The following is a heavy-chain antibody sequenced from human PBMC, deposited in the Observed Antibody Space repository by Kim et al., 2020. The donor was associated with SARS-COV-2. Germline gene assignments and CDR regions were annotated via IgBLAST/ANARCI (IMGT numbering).Heavy chain of an antibody. D-gene: IGHD3-16*02. V-gene: IGHV7-4-1*02. CDR2: INTDTGNP. Sequence: ASVKVSCKPSGYTFTKYTINWVRQAPGQGLEWMGWINTDTGNPTYAQGFTGRFVFSLDTPASTAYLQINSLKAEDTALYYCARVIWGSYRYTDYWGQGALVTVSS. CDR1: GYTFTKYT. J-gene: IGHJ4*02. CDR3: ARVIWGSYRYTDY.